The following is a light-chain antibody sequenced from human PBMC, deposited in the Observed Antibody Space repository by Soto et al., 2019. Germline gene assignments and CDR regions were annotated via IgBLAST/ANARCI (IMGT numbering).Light chain of an antibody. Sequence: QPVLTQLPSASGTPGQRVTISCSGSSSNIGSNTVNWYQQLPGTAPKLLIYSNNQRPSGVPDRFSGSKSGTSASLAISGLQSEDEADYYCAAWDDSLNAVVFGGGTKLTVL. V-gene: IGLV1-44*01. J-gene: IGLJ2*01. CDR3: AAWDDSLNAVV. CDR2: SNN. CDR1: SSNIGSNT.